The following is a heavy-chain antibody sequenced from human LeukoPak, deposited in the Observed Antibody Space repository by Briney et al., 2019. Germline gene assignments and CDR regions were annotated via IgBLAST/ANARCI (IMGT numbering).Heavy chain of an antibody. V-gene: IGHV3-53*01. CDR3: ARDAPQVPAAGVLAS. CDR2: MYSRGDT. CDR1: GFTFDDYA. D-gene: IGHD6-13*01. J-gene: IGHJ5*02. Sequence: PGRSLRLSCAASGFTFDDYAMHWVRQAPGKGLEWVSVMYSRGDTYYADSVKGRFTFSRDISKNMLYLQMNGLRPEDTAMYYCARDAPQVPAAGVLASWGQGTLVTVSS.